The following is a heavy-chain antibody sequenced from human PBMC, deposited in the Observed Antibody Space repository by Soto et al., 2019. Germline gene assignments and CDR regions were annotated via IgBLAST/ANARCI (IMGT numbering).Heavy chain of an antibody. Sequence: EVQLVESGGGLVKPGGSLRLSCAASGFTFSNAWMSWVRQAPGKGLEWVGRIKSKTDGGTTDYAAPVKGRFTISRDDSKNTLYLQMNSLKTEDTAVYYCTTDQGHVPYYDFWSPPYSSVTFDYWGQGTLVTVSS. CDR1: GFTFSNAW. CDR3: TTDQGHVPYYDFWSPPYSSVTFDY. D-gene: IGHD3-3*01. J-gene: IGHJ4*02. CDR2: IKSKTDGGTT. V-gene: IGHV3-15*01.